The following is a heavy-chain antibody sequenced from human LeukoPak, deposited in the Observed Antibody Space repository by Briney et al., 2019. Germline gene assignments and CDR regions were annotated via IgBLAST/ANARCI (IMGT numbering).Heavy chain of an antibody. J-gene: IGHJ4*02. CDR1: GFTFSSYG. Sequence: GGALRLSCAASGFTFSSYGMHCVRQAPGKGLEWGAVIWYDGSNKYYADSVKGRFTISRDNSKKPLCLQMNSLRAEDTAVYYCAKDFSRGYSYGPFDYWGQGTLVTVSS. D-gene: IGHD5-18*01. CDR3: AKDFSRGYSYGPFDY. CDR2: IWYDGSNK. V-gene: IGHV3-33*06.